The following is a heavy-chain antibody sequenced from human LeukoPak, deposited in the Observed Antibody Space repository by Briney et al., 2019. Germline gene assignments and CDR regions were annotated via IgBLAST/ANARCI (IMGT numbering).Heavy chain of an antibody. CDR1: GGSIRSSYYY. CDR3: ARAPDDLLHGRAFDI. D-gene: IGHD3-3*01. J-gene: IGHJ3*02. CDR2: IYDSGST. Sequence: SETLSLTCTVSGGSIRSSYYYWGWIRQPPGKGLEWIGSIYDSGSTYYNPSLKSRVTISVDTSKNQFSLHLNSVIPEDTAVYFCARAPDDLLHGRAFDIWGQGTMVTVSS. V-gene: IGHV4-39*01.